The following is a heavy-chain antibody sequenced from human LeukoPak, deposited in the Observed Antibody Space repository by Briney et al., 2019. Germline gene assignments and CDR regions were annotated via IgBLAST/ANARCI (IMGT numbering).Heavy chain of an antibody. CDR2: IRSKAYGGTT. CDR3: TRDIWAVVYSSSSGDYYYYYYMDV. J-gene: IGHJ6*03. D-gene: IGHD6-6*01. V-gene: IGHV3-49*04. Sequence: GGSLRLSCTASGFTFGDYAMSWVRQAPGKGLEWVGFIRSKAYGGTTEYAASVKGRFTISRDDSKSIAYLQMNSLKTEDTAVYYCTRDIWAVVYSSSSGDYYYYYYMDVWGKGTTVTVSS. CDR1: GFTFGDYA.